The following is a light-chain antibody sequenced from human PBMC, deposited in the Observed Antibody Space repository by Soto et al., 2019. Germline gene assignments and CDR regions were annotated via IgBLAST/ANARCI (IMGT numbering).Light chain of an antibody. V-gene: IGKV4-1*01. Sequence: DIVMTQSPGSLAVSLGARATINCRSSQSVFYSSKNKNYLAWYQQKPGQPPKLLFYGASTRESGVPDRFSSGGSGTDFTLTIRSLQAEDVAVYYCQQYYSTALTFGGGTRVEIK. CDR2: GAS. CDR1: QSVFYSSKNKNY. J-gene: IGKJ4*01. CDR3: QQYYSTALT.